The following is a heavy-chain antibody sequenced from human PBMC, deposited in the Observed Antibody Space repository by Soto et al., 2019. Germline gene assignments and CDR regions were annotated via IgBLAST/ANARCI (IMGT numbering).Heavy chain of an antibody. CDR3: VRDLDGSGSYYTDY. D-gene: IGHD3-10*01. Sequence: ASVKVSCKASGYMFMSYGINWVRQAPGQGLEWMGWIRPYNGDTKYAQNLQGRVTMTTDTSTSTAYMEMRSLRSDDTAVYYCVRDLDGSGSYYTDYWGQGTLVTSPQ. V-gene: IGHV1-18*01. J-gene: IGHJ4*02. CDR2: IRPYNGDT. CDR1: GYMFMSYG.